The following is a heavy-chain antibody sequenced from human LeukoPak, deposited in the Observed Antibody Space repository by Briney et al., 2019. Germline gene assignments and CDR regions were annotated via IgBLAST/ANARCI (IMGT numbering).Heavy chain of an antibody. CDR2: MYYRGNT. Sequence: PSETLSLTCTVSGGSIRSYYWSWIRQPPGKGLEWIGYMYYRGNTNYNPSLKSRVTISVDTSKNQFSLKLSSVTAADTAVYYCATGVHGIAAAGDYYFDYRGQGTLVTVSS. D-gene: IGHD6-13*01. J-gene: IGHJ4*02. V-gene: IGHV4-59*01. CDR1: GGSIRSYY. CDR3: ATGVHGIAAAGDYYFDY.